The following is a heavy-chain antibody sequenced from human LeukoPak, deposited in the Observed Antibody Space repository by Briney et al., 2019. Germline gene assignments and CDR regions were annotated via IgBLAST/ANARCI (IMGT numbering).Heavy chain of an antibody. J-gene: IGHJ4*02. CDR2: INPNSGGT. Sequence: GASVKVSCKASGYTFSGYYIHWVRQAPGQGLEWMGWINPNSGGTNYARRFQGRVTMTRDPSISTAYMELSRLRSDDTAVYYCARDGGEDYYDSGSDYWGQGTLLTVSS. D-gene: IGHD3-10*01. CDR3: ARDGGEDYYDSGSDY. V-gene: IGHV1-2*02. CDR1: GYTFSGYY.